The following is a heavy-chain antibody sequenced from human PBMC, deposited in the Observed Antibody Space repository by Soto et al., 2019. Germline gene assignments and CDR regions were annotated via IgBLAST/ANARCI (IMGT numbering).Heavy chain of an antibody. V-gene: IGHV1-2*02. CDR2: INPNSGGT. D-gene: IGHD2-2*01. CDR1: GDTFTGDY. J-gene: IGHJ3*02. CDR3: ARDIGYCSSTSCYSNAFDI. Sequence: SVQVTCEACGDTFTGDYMHWVRQATGQGLEWMGWINPNSGGTNYAQKFQGRGTMTRDTSISTAYMELSRLRSDDTAVYYCARDIGYCSSTSCYSNAFDIWGQGTMVTVSS.